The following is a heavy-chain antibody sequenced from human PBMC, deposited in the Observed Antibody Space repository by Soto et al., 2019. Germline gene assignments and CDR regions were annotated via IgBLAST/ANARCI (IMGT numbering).Heavy chain of an antibody. CDR1: GGSFSASY. J-gene: IGHJ4*02. CDR2: INHTGFS. D-gene: IGHD6-19*01. Sequence: QVQLQQWGAGLLKPSETLSLTCAVYGGSFSASYWSWIRQPPGKGLEWIGEINHTGFSNYNPSLKSRVTVSVDTSKNQFSLKLSSVTAADTAVYYWAGYPPAPSHGWYGFDSWGQGTLVTVSS. CDR3: AGYPPAPSHGWYGFDS. V-gene: IGHV4-34*01.